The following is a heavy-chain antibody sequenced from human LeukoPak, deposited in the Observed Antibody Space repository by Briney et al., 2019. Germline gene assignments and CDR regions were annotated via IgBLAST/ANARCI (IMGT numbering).Heavy chain of an antibody. V-gene: IGHV4-31*01. CDR1: GGSISSGGYY. CDR3: ASVLYYDFWSGYWAFDY. J-gene: IGHJ4*02. Sequence: SQTLSLTCTVSGGSISSGGYYWSWIRQHPGKGLEWIGYIYYSGSTYYNPSLKSQVTISVDTSKNQFSLKLSSVTAADTAVYYCASVLYYDFWSGYWAFDYWGQGTLVTVSS. CDR2: IYYSGST. D-gene: IGHD3-3*01.